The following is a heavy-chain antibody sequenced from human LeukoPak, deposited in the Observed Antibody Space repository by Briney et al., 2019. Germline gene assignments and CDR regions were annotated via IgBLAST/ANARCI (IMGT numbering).Heavy chain of an antibody. D-gene: IGHD6-13*01. Sequence: GGSLRLSCAASGFTFSSYSMNWVRQAPGKGLEWVSYISSSSSTIYYADSVKGRFTISRDNAKNSLYLQMNSLRAEDTAVYCARDRGSSWYVYYMDVWGKGTTVTVSS. CDR3: ARDRGSSWYVYYMDV. CDR1: GFTFSSYS. CDR2: ISSSSSTI. J-gene: IGHJ6*03. V-gene: IGHV3-48*01.